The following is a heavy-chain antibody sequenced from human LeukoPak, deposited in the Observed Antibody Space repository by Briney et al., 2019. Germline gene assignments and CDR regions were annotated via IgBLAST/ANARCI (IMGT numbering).Heavy chain of an antibody. CDR1: GYTFTSYD. CDR3: ARGTRGDILTGYSLGY. V-gene: IGHV1-8*01. J-gene: IGHJ4*02. Sequence: ASVKVSCKASGYTFTSYDINWVRQATGQGLEGMGWMNPNSGNTGHAQKFQGRVTMTRNTSISIAYMEVSSLRSEDTAVYYCARGTRGDILTGYSLGYWGQGTLVTVSS. D-gene: IGHD3-9*01. CDR2: MNPNSGNT.